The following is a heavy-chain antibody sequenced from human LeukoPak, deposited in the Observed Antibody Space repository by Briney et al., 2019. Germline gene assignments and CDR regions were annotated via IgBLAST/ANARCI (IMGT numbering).Heavy chain of an antibody. CDR3: AKDLHSSGWYDYYYMDV. D-gene: IGHD6-19*01. CDR2: IRYDGSNK. V-gene: IGHV3-30*02. CDR1: GFTFSSYG. J-gene: IGHJ6*03. Sequence: GGSLRLSCAASGFTFSSYGMHWVRQAPGKGLEWVAFIRYDGSNKYYADSVKGRFTISRDNSKNTLYLQMNSLRAEDTAVYYCAKDLHSSGWYDYYYMDVWGKGTTVTVSS.